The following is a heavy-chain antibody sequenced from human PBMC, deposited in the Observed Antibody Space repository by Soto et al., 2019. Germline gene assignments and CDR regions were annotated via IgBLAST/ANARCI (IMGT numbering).Heavy chain of an antibody. CDR1: GYSFTSYW. CDR3: ARHTYYYCSGSYVEYYFDY. J-gene: IGHJ4*02. D-gene: IGHD3-10*01. CDR2: IDPSDSYT. Sequence: GESLKISCKGSGYSFTSYWISWVRQMPGKGLEWMGRIDPSDSYTNYSPSFQGHVTISADKSISTAYLQWSSLKASDTAMYYCARHTYYYCSGSYVEYYFDYWGQGTLVTVSS. V-gene: IGHV5-10-1*01.